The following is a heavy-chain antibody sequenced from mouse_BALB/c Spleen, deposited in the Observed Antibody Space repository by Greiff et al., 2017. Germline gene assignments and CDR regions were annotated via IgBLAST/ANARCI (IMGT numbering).Heavy chain of an antibody. CDR3: ARYYGSSYWYFDV. Sequence: VQLQQPGAELVKPGASVKLSCKASGYTFTSYWMHWVQQRPGQGLEWIGEIDPSDSYTNYNQKFKGKATLTVDKSSSTAYMQLSSLTSEDSAVYYCARYYGSSYWYFDVWGAGTTVTVSS. V-gene: IGHV1-69*02. CDR2: IDPSDSYT. J-gene: IGHJ1*01. D-gene: IGHD1-1*01. CDR1: GYTFTSYW.